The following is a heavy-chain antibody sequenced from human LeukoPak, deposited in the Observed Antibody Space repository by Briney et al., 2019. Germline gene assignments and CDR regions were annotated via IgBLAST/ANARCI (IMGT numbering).Heavy chain of an antibody. Sequence: WETLSLTCTVSGGSISSSSYYWGWIRQPPGKGLEWIGTIYYSGSTYYNPSLKSRVAISVDTSKNQFSLKLSSVTAADTAVYYCASRYDYSNYIDYWGQGTLVTVSS. V-gene: IGHV4-39*01. CDR2: IYYSGST. J-gene: IGHJ4*02. D-gene: IGHD4-11*01. CDR3: ASRYDYSNYIDY. CDR1: GGSISSSSYY.